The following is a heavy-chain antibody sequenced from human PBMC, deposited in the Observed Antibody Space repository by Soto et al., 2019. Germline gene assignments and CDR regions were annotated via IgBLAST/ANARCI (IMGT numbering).Heavy chain of an antibody. Sequence: QVQLQESGPGLVKPSETLSLSCTVSGGSISSYYWSWFRQSPGKRMEWIGYVHHSWGSSYNPSLXSRVAISLDTSKSQFSLKVTSVTATDTAVYYCARQGFGPLHGLVDXWGXGXXVTVSS. CDR2: VHHSWGS. V-gene: IGHV4-59*08. J-gene: IGHJ6*02. CDR1: GGSISSYY. D-gene: IGHD3-10*01. CDR3: ARQGFGPLHGLVDX.